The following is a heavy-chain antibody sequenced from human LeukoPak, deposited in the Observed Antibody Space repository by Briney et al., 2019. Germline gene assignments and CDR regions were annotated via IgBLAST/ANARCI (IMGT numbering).Heavy chain of an antibody. D-gene: IGHD4-17*01. Sequence: GGSLRLSCAASGFTFSSYAMHWVRQAPGKGLEWVAVISYDGGNKYYTDSVKGRFTISRDNSKNTLYLQMNSLRGEDTAVYYCARDLTVTIVTTGSYWGQGARVTVSS. CDR1: GFTFSSYA. CDR3: ARDLTVTIVTTGSY. V-gene: IGHV3-30-3*01. CDR2: ISYDGGNK. J-gene: IGHJ4*02.